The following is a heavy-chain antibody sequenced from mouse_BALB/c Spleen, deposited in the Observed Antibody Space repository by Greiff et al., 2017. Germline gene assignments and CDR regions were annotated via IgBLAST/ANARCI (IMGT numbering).Heavy chain of an antibody. CDR3: ARSTGYYAMDY. CDR1: GYSITSDYA. V-gene: IGHV3-2*02. Sequence: EVQLVESGPGLVKPSQSLSLTCTVTGYSITSDYAWNWIRQFPGNKLEWMGYISYSGSTSYNPSLKSRISITRDTSKNQFFLQLNSVTTEDTATYYCARSTGYYAMDYWGQGTSVTVSS. J-gene: IGHJ4*01. CDR2: ISYSGST.